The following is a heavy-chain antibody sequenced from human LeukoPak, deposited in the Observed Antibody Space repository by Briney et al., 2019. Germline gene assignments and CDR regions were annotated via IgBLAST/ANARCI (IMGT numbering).Heavy chain of an antibody. V-gene: IGHV3-11*04. Sequence: GGSLRLSCAASGLTFSDHYMSWIRQAPGKGLEWVSYIGSDGSTIYYVDSVKGRFTISRDNAKNSLYLQMNSLRAEDTAVYYCAREEYGDHLWWGQGTLVTVSS. CDR1: GLTFSDHY. CDR2: IGSDGSTI. CDR3: AREEYGDHLW. D-gene: IGHD4-17*01. J-gene: IGHJ4*02.